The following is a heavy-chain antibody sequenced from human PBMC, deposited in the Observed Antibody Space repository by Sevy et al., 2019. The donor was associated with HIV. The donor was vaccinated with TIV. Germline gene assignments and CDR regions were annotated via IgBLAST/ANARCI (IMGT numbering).Heavy chain of an antibody. CDR2: ISFDGSNT. J-gene: IGHJ4*02. CDR3: ARHSGTYYNVNTFNYFDF. D-gene: IGHD3-10*02. Sequence: GGSLRLSCAASGFTFSSYAIHWVRQAPGKGLEWVAVISFDGSNTFYADSVRGRFTISRDKAKNTLSLQMSSLRGEDTAVYYCARHSGTYYNVNTFNYFDFWGQGTLVTVSS. V-gene: IGHV3-30-3*01. CDR1: GFTFSSYA.